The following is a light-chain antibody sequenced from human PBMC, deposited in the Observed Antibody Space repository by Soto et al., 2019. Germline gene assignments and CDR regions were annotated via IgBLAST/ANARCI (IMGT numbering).Light chain of an antibody. CDR2: GNS. CDR3: QAYDSSLSGVV. V-gene: IGLV1-40*01. CDR1: SSNIGAGYD. J-gene: IGLJ2*01. Sequence: SVLTQPPSVSGAPGQRVTISSTGSSSNIGAGYDVHWYQQLPGTAPKLLIYGNSNRPSGLPDRFSGSKSGTSASLDIAGLQAEYEADYYCQAYDSSLSGVVFGGGTKLTVL.